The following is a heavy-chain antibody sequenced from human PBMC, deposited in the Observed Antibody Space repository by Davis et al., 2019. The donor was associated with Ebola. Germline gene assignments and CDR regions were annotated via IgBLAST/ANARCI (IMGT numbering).Heavy chain of an antibody. CDR1: GGSFSGYY. Sequence: SETLSLTCTVYGGSFSGYYWSWIRQPPGKGLEWIGEINHSGSTNYSPSLKSRVTISVDTSKNQFSLKLSSVTAADTAVYYCARGRGGYGYPDYWGQGTLVTVSS. CDR2: INHSGST. CDR3: ARGRGGYGYPDY. V-gene: IGHV4-34*01. D-gene: IGHD5-12*01. J-gene: IGHJ4*02.